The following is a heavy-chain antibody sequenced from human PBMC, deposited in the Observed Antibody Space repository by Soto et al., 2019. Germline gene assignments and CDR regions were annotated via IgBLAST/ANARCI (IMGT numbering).Heavy chain of an antibody. Sequence: EVQLLESGGGLVQPGGSLRLSCAASGFTFSNYALSWVRQAPGKGLEWVSAITGSGDRTYYADSVKGRFTVSRDNSKNTLSLEMISLSAEDTALYYCAKGLGSGSYAASDSWGQGTLVTVSS. CDR3: AKGLGSGSYAASDS. V-gene: IGHV3-23*01. CDR2: ITGSGDRT. J-gene: IGHJ5*01. D-gene: IGHD1-26*01. CDR1: GFTFSNYA.